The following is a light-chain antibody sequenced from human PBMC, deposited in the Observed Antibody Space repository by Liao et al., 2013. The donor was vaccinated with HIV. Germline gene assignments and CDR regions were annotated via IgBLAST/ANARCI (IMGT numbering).Light chain of an antibody. Sequence: SYELTQPPSVSVSPGQTASITCSGDKLGDKYACWYQQKPGQSPVLVIYQDSKRPSGIPERFSGSNSGNTATLTISGTQAIDEADYYCQVWDTSTSQVVFGGGTKLTVL. CDR1: KLGDKY. CDR3: QVWDTSTSQVV. V-gene: IGLV3-1*01. J-gene: IGLJ3*02. CDR2: QDS.